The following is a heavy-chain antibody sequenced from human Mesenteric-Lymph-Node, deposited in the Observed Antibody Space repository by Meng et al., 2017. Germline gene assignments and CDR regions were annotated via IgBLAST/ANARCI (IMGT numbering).Heavy chain of an antibody. CDR1: GGSISSSHYY. Sequence: LQLQESGPGLVKPSETLSLTCTVSGGSISSSHYYWGWVRQPPGKGLEWIGEINHSGSTNYNPSLKSRVTISVDTSKNQFSLKLSSVTAADTAVYYCARRYGASAYNWFDPWGQGTLVTVSS. J-gene: IGHJ5*02. D-gene: IGHD4-17*01. CDR3: ARRYGASAYNWFDP. V-gene: IGHV4-39*07. CDR2: INHSGST.